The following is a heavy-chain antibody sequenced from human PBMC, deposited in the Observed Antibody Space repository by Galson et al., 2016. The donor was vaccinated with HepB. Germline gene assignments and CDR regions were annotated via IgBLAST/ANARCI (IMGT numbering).Heavy chain of an antibody. D-gene: IGHD1-26*01. Sequence: SLRLSCAASGFTFSTYAMSWVRQAPGKGLEWVSLISGSGSSTFYADSVEGRFTISRDNSRNTLYLQMNSLRAEDTAMYYCASGNTSGVWGQGTMVAVSS. V-gene: IGHV3-23*01. CDR2: ISGSGSST. CDR3: ASGNTSGV. CDR1: GFTFSTYA. J-gene: IGHJ3*01.